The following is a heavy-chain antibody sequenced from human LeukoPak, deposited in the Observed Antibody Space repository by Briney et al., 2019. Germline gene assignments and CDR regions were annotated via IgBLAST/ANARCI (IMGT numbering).Heavy chain of an antibody. V-gene: IGHV3-23*01. Sequence: GGSLRPSCAASGFTFSSYAMSWVRQAPGKGLEWVSAISGSGGSTYYADSVKGRFTISRDNSKNTLYLQMNSLRAEDTAVYYCAKDLGIVGATTPLDYWGQGTLVTVSS. J-gene: IGHJ4*02. CDR1: GFTFSSYA. CDR3: AKDLGIVGATTPLDY. D-gene: IGHD1-26*01. CDR2: ISGSGGST.